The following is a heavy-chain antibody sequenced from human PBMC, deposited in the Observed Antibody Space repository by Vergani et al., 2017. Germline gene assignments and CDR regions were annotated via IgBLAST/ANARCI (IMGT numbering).Heavy chain of an antibody. D-gene: IGHD3-3*01. Sequence: EVQLVESGGGLVQPGGSLRLSCAASGFTFSSYWMHWVRQAPGKGLVWVSRINSDGSSTSYADSVKGRFTISRDKAKNTLYLQMNSLRAEDTAVYYCARGGYYDFWSGYYNRDYWGQGTLVTVSS. V-gene: IGHV3-74*01. CDR3: ARGGYYDFWSGYYNRDY. CDR1: GFTFSSYW. J-gene: IGHJ4*02. CDR2: INSDGSST.